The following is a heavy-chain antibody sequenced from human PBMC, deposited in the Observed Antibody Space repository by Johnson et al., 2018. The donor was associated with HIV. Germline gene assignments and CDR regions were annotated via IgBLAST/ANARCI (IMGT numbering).Heavy chain of an antibody. CDR3: ARGGGGGGDCYSGYDAFDI. J-gene: IGHJ3*02. V-gene: IGHV3-30*03. CDR1: GFTFSDYY. Sequence: QEQLVESGGGLVKPGGSLRLSCAASGFTFSDYYMSWIRQAPGKGLEWVAIISYDGSKIFYADSVKGRFTISRDNSKNTLFLQMDSLRAEEPALYYSARGGGGGGDCYSGYDAFDIWGQGTMVTVSS. CDR2: ISYDGSKI. D-gene: IGHD2-21*01.